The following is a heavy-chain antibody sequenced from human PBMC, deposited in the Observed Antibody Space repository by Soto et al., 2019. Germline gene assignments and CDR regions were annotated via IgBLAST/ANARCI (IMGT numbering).Heavy chain of an antibody. CDR3: ARVGVGSGSYYDGSGYFQH. D-gene: IGHD3-10*01. J-gene: IGHJ1*01. CDR2: INAGNGNT. CDR1: GYTFTSYA. Sequence: QVQLVQSGAEVQKPGASVKVSCKASGYTFTSYAMHWVRQAPGQRLEWMGWINAGNGNTKYSQKFQGRVTITRDTSASTAYMELSSLRSEDTAVYYCARVGVGSGSYYDGSGYFQHWGQGTLVTVSS. V-gene: IGHV1-3*01.